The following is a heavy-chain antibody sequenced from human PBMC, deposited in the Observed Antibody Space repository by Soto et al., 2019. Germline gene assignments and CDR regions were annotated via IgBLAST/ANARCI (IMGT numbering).Heavy chain of an antibody. CDR1: GFTFSDVA. CDR3: VKGKRYYDSSGYYYPQGVYYFDY. V-gene: IGHV3-73*01. D-gene: IGHD3-22*01. CDR2: IDRKTYNYAT. J-gene: IGHJ4*02. Sequence: GGSLRLSCAASGFTFSDVAMHWVRQASGKGLEWVGRIDRKTYNYATTYGASVKGRFTISRDDSKNTLYLQMSSLRAEDTAVYYCVKGKRYYDSSGYYYPQGVYYFDYWGQGT.